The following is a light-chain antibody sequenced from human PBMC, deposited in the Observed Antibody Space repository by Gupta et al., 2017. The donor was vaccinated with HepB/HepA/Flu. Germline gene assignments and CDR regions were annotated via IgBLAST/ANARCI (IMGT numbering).Light chain of an antibody. J-gene: IGKJ4*01. V-gene: IGKV1-16*01. CDR2: DAY. CDR1: QDIRNH. CDR3: QQYNADPLT. Sequence: DIQMTQSPSSLSASVGDRVTITCRATQDIRNHLAWFQQKPGKAPKSLIYDAYIVHRGVPSLFSGRGSGTDFTLTISSLQPADIATYYGQQYNADPLTFGGGTKLE.